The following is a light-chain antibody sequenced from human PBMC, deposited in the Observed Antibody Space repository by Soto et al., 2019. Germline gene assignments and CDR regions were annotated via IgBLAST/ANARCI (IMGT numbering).Light chain of an antibody. CDR1: SSDVGNYKY. CDR2: EVS. J-gene: IGLJ1*01. CDR3: SSHTSSGTYV. Sequence: QSALTQPASVSGSPGQSITISCTGTSSDVGNYKYVSWYQQHPGKAPKLMIYEVSNRPSGVSNRFSGSKSGNTASLTISGLQAQEETDYYCSSHTSSGTYVFGPGTKVTVL. V-gene: IGLV2-14*01.